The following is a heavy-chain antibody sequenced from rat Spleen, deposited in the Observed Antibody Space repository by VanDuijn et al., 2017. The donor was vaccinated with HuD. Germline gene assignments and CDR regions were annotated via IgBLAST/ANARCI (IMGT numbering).Heavy chain of an antibody. Sequence: EVQLVESGGGLVQPGRSLKLSCAASGFTFSNYYMAWVRQAPKKGLEWVATISTSGSRTYYPDSVKGRFTISRDNAKSSLYLQMNSLKSEDTATYYCARHVMRYWYFDFWGPGTMVTVSS. CDR3: ARHVMRYWYFDF. D-gene: IGHD1-12*01. CDR2: ISTSGSRT. CDR1: GFTFSNYY. J-gene: IGHJ1*01. V-gene: IGHV5-25*01.